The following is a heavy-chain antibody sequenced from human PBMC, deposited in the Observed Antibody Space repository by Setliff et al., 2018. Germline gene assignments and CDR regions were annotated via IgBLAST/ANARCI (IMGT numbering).Heavy chain of an antibody. CDR3: ARDILPRRYAFDI. J-gene: IGHJ3*02. V-gene: IGHV1-8*03. CDR2: LNTANGNT. Sequence: ASVKVSCKASGYTFINYEINWVRQATGQGLEWMGWLNTANGNTKYSQKFQGRVTITTDESTSTAYMELSSLRSEDTAVYYCARDILPRRYAFDIWGQGTMVTVSS. D-gene: IGHD1-26*01. CDR1: GYTFINYE.